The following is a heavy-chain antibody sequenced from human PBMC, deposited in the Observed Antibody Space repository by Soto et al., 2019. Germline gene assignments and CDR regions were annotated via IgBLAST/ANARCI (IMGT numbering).Heavy chain of an antibody. CDR3: ARENGGNWFDP. Sequence: PGGSLRLSCAASGFTFSSYWMHWVRQAPGKGLVWVSRINSDESRTTYADSVKGRFTISRDNAKNTLYLQMNSLRAEDTAVYYCARENGGNWFDPWGQGTLVTVSS. V-gene: IGHV3-74*01. CDR1: GFTFSSYW. CDR2: INSDESRT. D-gene: IGHD4-17*01. J-gene: IGHJ5*02.